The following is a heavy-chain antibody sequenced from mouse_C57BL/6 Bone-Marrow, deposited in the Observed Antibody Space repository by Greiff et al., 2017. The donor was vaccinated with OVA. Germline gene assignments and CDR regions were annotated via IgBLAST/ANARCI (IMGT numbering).Heavy chain of an antibody. Sequence: DVKLVESEGGLVQPGSSMKLSCTASGFTFSDYYMAWVRQVPEKGLEWVANINYDGSSTYYLDSLKSRFIISRDNAKNILYLQMSSLKSEDTATYYCARDFGYYVFDYWGQGTTLTVSS. CDR1: GFTFSDYY. J-gene: IGHJ2*01. CDR3: ARDFGYYVFDY. V-gene: IGHV5-16*01. D-gene: IGHD2-3*01. CDR2: INYDGSST.